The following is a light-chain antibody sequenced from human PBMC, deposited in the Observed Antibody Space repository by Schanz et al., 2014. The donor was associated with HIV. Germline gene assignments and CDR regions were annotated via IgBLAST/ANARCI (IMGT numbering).Light chain of an antibody. Sequence: EIVMTQSPATLSVSPGERATLSCRASQSVSSNLAWYQQKPGQSPRLLIYGASNRASGIPPRFSGSGSGTDFSLTISSVEPEDYAMYYCQQYGSPPWTFGQGTKVEVK. CDR3: QQYGSPPWT. J-gene: IGKJ1*01. V-gene: IGKV3D-15*01. CDR1: QSVSSN. CDR2: GAS.